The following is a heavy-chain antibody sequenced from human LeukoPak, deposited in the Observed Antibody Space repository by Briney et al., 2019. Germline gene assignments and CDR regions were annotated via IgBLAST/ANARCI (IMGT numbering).Heavy chain of an antibody. CDR1: GFTFSSYA. J-gene: IGHJ2*01. V-gene: IGHV3-23*01. D-gene: IGHD3-10*01. Sequence: GGSLRLSCAASGFTFSSYAMSWVRQAPGKGLEWVSAISGSGGSTYYADSVKGRFTISRDNSKNTLYLQMNSLRAEDTAVYYCARESRGLYGSPYWYFDLWGRGTLVTVSS. CDR3: ARESRGLYGSPYWYFDL. CDR2: ISGSGGST.